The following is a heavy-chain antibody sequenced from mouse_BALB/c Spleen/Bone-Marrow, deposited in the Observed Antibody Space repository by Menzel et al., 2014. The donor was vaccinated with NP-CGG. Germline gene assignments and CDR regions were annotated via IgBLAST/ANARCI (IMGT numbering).Heavy chain of an antibody. J-gene: IGHJ1*01. CDR2: INPSNGRI. V-gene: IGHV1S81*02. D-gene: IGHD1-1*01. Sequence: QVQLQQSGAELVKPGASEKLSCKASGYTFTSYWMQWVKQRSGQGLEWIGEINPSNGRINYNEKFKSKATLTVDKSSSTAYMQLSSLTSEDSAVYYCARKYYGSSYVWYFDVWGAGTTVTVSS. CDR1: GYTFTSYW. CDR3: ARKYYGSSYVWYFDV.